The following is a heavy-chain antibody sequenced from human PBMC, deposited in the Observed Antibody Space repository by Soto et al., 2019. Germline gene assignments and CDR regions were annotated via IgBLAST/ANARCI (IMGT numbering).Heavy chain of an antibody. CDR1: GFTSSSCA. CDR3: ATHGLGTGRYFFHD. J-gene: IGHJ4*02. V-gene: IGHV3-23*01. Sequence: EVQLLDSGGGLVQPGGSLRLSCVASGFTSSSCAMRWVRQAPGKGLEWVSGISASGGSTYYADSVKGRFTISRDNSKKTLYLQMNSLRAEDTAVYYWATHGLGTGRYFFHDWGQGTLVTVSS. D-gene: IGHD2-8*02. CDR2: ISASGGST.